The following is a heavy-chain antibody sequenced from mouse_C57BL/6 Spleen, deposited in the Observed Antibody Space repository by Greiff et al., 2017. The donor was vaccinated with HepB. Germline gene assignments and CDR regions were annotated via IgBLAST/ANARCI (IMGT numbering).Heavy chain of an antibody. V-gene: IGHV1-80*01. Sequence: QVHVKQSGAELVKPGASVKISCKASGYAFSSYWMNWVKQRPGKGLEWIGQIYPGDGDTNYNGKFKGKATLTADKSSSTAYMQLSSLTSEDSAVYFCARDGSSSGWYFDVWGTGTTVTVSS. CDR3: ARDGSSSGWYFDV. D-gene: IGHD1-1*01. CDR1: GYAFSSYW. CDR2: IYPGDGDT. J-gene: IGHJ1*03.